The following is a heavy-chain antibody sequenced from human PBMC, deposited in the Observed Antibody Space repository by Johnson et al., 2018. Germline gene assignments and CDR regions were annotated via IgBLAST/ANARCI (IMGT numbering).Heavy chain of an antibody. Sequence: QVQLVQSGAEVKKPGASVKVSCKASGYTFTSYDINWVRQDTGQGLEWMGWMNPNSGNTGYTQKFQGRVTMTRTSSISTAYMELSSLRSEDTAVYFCARGPGLEVQYFHHWGQGTLFTVSS. J-gene: IGHJ1*01. CDR2: MNPNSGNT. V-gene: IGHV1-8*01. CDR3: ARGPGLEVQYFHH. CDR1: GYTFTSYD.